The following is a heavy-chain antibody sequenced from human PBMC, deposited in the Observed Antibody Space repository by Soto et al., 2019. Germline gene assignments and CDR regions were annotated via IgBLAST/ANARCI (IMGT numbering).Heavy chain of an antibody. J-gene: IGHJ3*02. D-gene: IGHD6-19*01. V-gene: IGHV4-59*08. CDR1: GGSISSYY. CDR3: ARHAGTIPVAYPWDAFDI. CDR2: IYYSGST. Sequence: QVQLQESGPGLVKPSETLSLTCTVSGGSISSYYWSWIRQPPGKGLEWIGYIYYSGSTNYNPPLTTLFTISVDPSTTPFSLQLSSVTAADTAVYYCARHAGTIPVAYPWDAFDIWGQGTMVTVSS.